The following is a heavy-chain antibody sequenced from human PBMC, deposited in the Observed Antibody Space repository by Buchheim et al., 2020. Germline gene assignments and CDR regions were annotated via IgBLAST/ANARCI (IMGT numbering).Heavy chain of an antibody. V-gene: IGHV3-23*01. CDR3: AKGTSPYRNYYFDY. CDR2: ISGSGGST. CDR1: GFTFSSYA. Sequence: EVQLLESGGGLVQPGGSLRLSCAASGFTFSSYAMSWVRQAPGKGLEWVSTISGSGGSTYYADSVKGRFTIPRVNSKKPLYLQMNSLRAEDTAVYYCAKGTSPYRNYYFDYWGQGTL. D-gene: IGHD1-14*01. J-gene: IGHJ4*02.